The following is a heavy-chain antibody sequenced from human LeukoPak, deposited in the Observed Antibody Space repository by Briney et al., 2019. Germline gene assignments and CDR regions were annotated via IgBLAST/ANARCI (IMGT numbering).Heavy chain of an antibody. CDR2: ISGSGRTT. Sequence: GGSLRLSCVASGFTFSNSDMSWVRQAPGKGLEWVSGISGSGRTTYYADSVKGRFTISRDNSKNTLFMQMNSLRADDTAVYYCAKPSGSYFNFDYWGQGTLVTVSS. V-gene: IGHV3-23*01. D-gene: IGHD1-26*01. J-gene: IGHJ4*02. CDR1: GFTFSNSD. CDR3: AKPSGSYFNFDY.